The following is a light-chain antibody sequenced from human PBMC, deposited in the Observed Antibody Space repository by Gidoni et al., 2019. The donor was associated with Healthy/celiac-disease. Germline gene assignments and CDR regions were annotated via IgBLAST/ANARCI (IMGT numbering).Light chain of an antibody. Sequence: ELVLTQSPATLSLSPGERATLSCRASQSVSSYLAWYQQKPGQAPSLLIYDAANRATGIPARFSGSGSGTDFTLTISSLEPEDFAVYYCQQRSNWPPLTFGGGTKVEIK. CDR2: DAA. CDR3: QQRSNWPPLT. J-gene: IGKJ4*01. V-gene: IGKV3-11*01. CDR1: QSVSSY.